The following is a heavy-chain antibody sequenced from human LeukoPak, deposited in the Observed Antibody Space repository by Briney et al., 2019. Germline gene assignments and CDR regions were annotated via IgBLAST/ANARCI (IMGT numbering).Heavy chain of an antibody. V-gene: IGHV3-9*01. CDR3: VKDAREVPYYYQSGPLDY. D-gene: IGHD3-10*01. J-gene: IGHJ4*02. CDR2: ISWNSGSM. CDR1: GFAFDDYA. Sequence: GGSLRLSCVTSGFAFDDYAMHWVRQAPGKGLEWVSGISWNSGSMEYADSVKGRFTISGDNAKKSLFLQMNSLRPEDTALYFCVKDAREVPYYYQSGPLDYWGQGTLVTVSS.